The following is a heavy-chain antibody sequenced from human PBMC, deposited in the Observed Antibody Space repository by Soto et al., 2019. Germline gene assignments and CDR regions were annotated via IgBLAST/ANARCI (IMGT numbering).Heavy chain of an antibody. CDR1: GGSISSYY. CDR3: ARVPIVVVPAAEGYYYYGMDV. J-gene: IGHJ6*02. CDR2: IYYSGST. Sequence: SETLSLTCTVSGGSISSYYWSWIRQPPGKGLEWIGYIYYSGSTNYNPSLKSRVTISVDTSKNQFSLKLSSVTAADTAVYYCARVPIVVVPAAEGYYYYGMDVWGQGTTVTVSS. V-gene: IGHV4-59*01. D-gene: IGHD2-2*01.